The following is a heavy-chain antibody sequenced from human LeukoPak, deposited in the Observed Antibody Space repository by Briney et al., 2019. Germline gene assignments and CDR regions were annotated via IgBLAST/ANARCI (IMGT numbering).Heavy chain of an antibody. D-gene: IGHD3-10*01. Sequence: KPSETLSLTCTVSGGFISSYYWSWIRQPPGKGLEWIGYIYYSGSTNYNPSLKSRVTISVDTSKNQFSLKLSSVTAADTAVYYCARGRVRGVIIRGLVDYWGQGTLVTVSS. CDR1: GGFISSYY. V-gene: IGHV4-59*01. CDR3: ARGRVRGVIIRGLVDY. J-gene: IGHJ4*02. CDR2: IYYSGST.